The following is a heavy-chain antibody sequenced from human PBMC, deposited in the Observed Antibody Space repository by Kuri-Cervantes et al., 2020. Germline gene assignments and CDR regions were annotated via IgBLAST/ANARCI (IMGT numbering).Heavy chain of an antibody. J-gene: IGHJ4*02. V-gene: IGHV3-23*01. Sequence: LSLTCAASGFTFSSYAMSWVRQPPGKGLEWVSAFGASGVRTYYADSVKGRFTISRDNSKNTLYLQMNSLRAEDTAVYYCAKDSTRSGAFDYWGQGTLVTVSS. CDR2: FGASGVRT. CDR1: GFTFSSYA. D-gene: IGHD7-27*01. CDR3: AKDSTRSGAFDY.